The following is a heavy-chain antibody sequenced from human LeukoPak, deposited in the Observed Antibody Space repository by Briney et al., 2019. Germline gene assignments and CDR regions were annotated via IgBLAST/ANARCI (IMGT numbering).Heavy chain of an antibody. Sequence: PGGSLRLSCAASGFTFSSYWMSWVRQTPGKGLEWVANIKQDGSEKYYVDSVKGRFTISRDNAKNSLYLQMNSLRAEDTAVCYCARAIAVTGTGGYHWGQGTLVTVSS. J-gene: IGHJ5*02. D-gene: IGHD6-19*01. CDR2: IKQDGSEK. CDR3: ARAIAVTGTGGYH. V-gene: IGHV3-7*02. CDR1: GFTFSSYW.